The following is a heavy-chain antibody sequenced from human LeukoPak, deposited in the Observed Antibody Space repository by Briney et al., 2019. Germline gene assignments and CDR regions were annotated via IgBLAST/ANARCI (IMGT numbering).Heavy chain of an antibody. CDR1: GFTFGDYA. D-gene: IGHD3-3*01. CDR2: IRSKAYGGTT. Sequence: GGSLRLSCTASGFTFGDYAMSWFRQAPGKGLEWVGFIRSKAYGGTTEYAASVKGRFTISRDDSKSIAYLQMNSLKTEDTAVYYCTRDSPTYDFWSGYSDYWGQGTLVTVSS. J-gene: IGHJ4*02. CDR3: TRDSPTYDFWSGYSDY. V-gene: IGHV3-49*03.